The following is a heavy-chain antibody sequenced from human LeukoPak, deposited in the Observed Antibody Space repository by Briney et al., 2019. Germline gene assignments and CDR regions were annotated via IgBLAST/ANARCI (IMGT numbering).Heavy chain of an antibody. CDR1: GGSISSSSYY. J-gene: IGHJ4*02. Sequence: PSESLSLTCTVSGGSISSSSYYWGWIRQPPGEGLEWIGSIYYSGYTYYNPSLKSRVTISIDTSKNKFSLKLSSVTAADTAVYYCARGDLGFCSGGSCYWQYWGQGTLVTVSS. CDR2: IYYSGYT. D-gene: IGHD2-15*01. V-gene: IGHV4-39*07. CDR3: ARGDLGFCSGGSCYWQY.